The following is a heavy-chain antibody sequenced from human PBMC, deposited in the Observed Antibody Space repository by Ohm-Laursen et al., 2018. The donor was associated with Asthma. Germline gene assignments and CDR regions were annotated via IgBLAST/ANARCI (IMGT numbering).Heavy chain of an antibody. J-gene: IGHJ6*02. CDR3: AKDLWSRGDYYGMDV. Sequence: SLRLSCAAPGFTFSSYGMHWVRQAPGKGLEWVAVISYDGSNKYYADSVKGRFTISRDNSKNTLYLQMNSLRAEDTAMYYCAKDLWSRGDYYGMDVWGQGTTVTVSS. CDR1: GFTFSSYG. V-gene: IGHV3-30*18. D-gene: IGHD3-10*01. CDR2: ISYDGSNK.